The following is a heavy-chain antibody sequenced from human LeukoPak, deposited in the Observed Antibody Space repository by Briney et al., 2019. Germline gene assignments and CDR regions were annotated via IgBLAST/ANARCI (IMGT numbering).Heavy chain of an antibody. CDR1: GFTFSTYA. Sequence: PGGSLRLSCAASGFTFSTYAMNWVRQAPGKGLEWVSIISGSGGTTHYVDSVKGRFTISRDNSKNTLYLQMNSLRGEDTAVYYCAKGGESSGYYGGPDYWGQGTLVTVSS. CDR3: AKGGESSGYYGGPDY. J-gene: IGHJ4*02. CDR2: ISGSGGTT. V-gene: IGHV3-23*01. D-gene: IGHD3-22*01.